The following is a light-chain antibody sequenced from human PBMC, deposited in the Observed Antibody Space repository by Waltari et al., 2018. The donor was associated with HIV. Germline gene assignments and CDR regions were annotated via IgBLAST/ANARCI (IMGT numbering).Light chain of an antibody. Sequence: DIVMTQSPDSLAVSLGERATINCKSSQSVLYTSTNKNYLAWYQQKSGQPPKLIIDWASTRESGVPDRFSGSGSGTNFTLTISSLQAEDVALYYCQQYYSIPRTFGQGTKVEIQ. CDR3: QQYYSIPRT. V-gene: IGKV4-1*01. CDR2: WAS. CDR1: QSVLYTSTNKNY. J-gene: IGKJ1*01.